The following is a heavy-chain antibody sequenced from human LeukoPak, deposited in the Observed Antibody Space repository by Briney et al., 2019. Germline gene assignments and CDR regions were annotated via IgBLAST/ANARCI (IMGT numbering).Heavy chain of an antibody. J-gene: IGHJ4*02. CDR2: ISAYNGNT. CDR3: ARDHGWELPRYYFDY. D-gene: IGHD1-26*01. Sequence: ASVKVSCKASGGTFSSYAISWVRQAPGQGLEWMGWISAYNGNTNYAQKLQGRVTMTTDTSTSTAYMGLRSLRSDDTAVYYCARDHGWELPRYYFDYWGQGTLVTVSS. V-gene: IGHV1-18*01. CDR1: GGTFSSYA.